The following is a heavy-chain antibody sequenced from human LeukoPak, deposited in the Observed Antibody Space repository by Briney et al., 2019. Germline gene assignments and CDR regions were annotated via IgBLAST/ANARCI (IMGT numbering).Heavy chain of an antibody. Sequence: GASVKVSCKASGYTFTSYDINWVRQATGQGLEWMGWMNPNSGNTGYAQKFQGRVTMTRNTSISTAYMELSSLRSEDTAVYYCARAGDSGYGSDYYYYYMDVWGKGTTVTISS. CDR1: GYTFTSYD. CDR2: MNPNSGNT. CDR3: ARAGDSGYGSDYYYYYMDV. D-gene: IGHD5-12*01. V-gene: IGHV1-8*01. J-gene: IGHJ6*03.